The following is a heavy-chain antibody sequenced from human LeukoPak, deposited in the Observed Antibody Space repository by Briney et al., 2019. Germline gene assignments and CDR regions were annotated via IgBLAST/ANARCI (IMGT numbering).Heavy chain of an antibody. CDR2: IYYSGST. V-gene: IGHV4-39*01. CDR1: GGSISSSSYY. D-gene: IGHD3-3*01. Sequence: SETLSLTCTVSGGSISSSSYYWGWIRQPPGKGLESIGSIYYSGSTYYNPSLKSRVTISVDTSKNQFSLKLSSVTAADTAVYYCARPTSTYYDFWSGYYNGNWFDPWGQGTLVTVSS. CDR3: ARPTSTYYDFWSGYYNGNWFDP. J-gene: IGHJ5*02.